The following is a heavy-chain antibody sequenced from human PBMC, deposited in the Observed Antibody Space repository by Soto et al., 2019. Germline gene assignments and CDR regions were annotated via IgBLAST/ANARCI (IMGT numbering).Heavy chain of an antibody. CDR1: GFTFSDHY. Sequence: LRLSCAASGFTFSDHYMSWIRQAPGKGLEWVSAISGGGNDRFYADSVKGRFTISRDNSKNTLYLHMNSLRAEDTAVHYCAWSLFIAATDTEPFDSWGQGTLVTVSS. V-gene: IGHV3-23*01. CDR2: ISGGGNDR. D-gene: IGHD6-13*01. J-gene: IGHJ4*02. CDR3: AWSLFIAATDTEPFDS.